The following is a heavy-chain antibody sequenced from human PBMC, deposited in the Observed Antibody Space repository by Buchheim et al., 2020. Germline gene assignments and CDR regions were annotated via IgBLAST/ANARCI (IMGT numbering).Heavy chain of an antibody. CDR1: GFTFSSYG. CDR2: IWYDGSNK. V-gene: IGHV3-33*01. D-gene: IGHD2/OR15-2a*01. J-gene: IGHJ4*02. Sequence: QVQLVESGGGVVQPGRSLRLFCAASGFTFSSYGMHWVRQAPGTGLEWVAVIWYDGSNKYYADSVKGRFTISRDNSKNTLYLQMNSLRVEDTAVYYCARSNPGYYFDYWGQGTL. CDR3: ARSNPGYYFDY.